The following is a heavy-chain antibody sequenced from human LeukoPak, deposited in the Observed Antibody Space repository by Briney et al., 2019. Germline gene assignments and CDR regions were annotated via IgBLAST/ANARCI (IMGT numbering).Heavy chain of an antibody. D-gene: IGHD4-17*01. CDR2: IIPIFGTA. J-gene: IGHJ6*03. CDR3: AREGLYGDYDEGGSYSYYMDV. Sequence: ASVKVSCKASGGTFSSYAISWVRQAPGQGLEWMGGIIPIFGTANYAQKFQGRVTITADKSTSTAYMELSSLRSEDTAVYYCAREGLYGDYDEGGSYSYYMDVWGKGTTVTVSS. V-gene: IGHV1-69*06. CDR1: GGTFSSYA.